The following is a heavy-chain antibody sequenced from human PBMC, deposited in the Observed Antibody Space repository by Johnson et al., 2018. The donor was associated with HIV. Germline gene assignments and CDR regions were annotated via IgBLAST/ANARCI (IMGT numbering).Heavy chain of an antibody. CDR1: GFTFSSYA. J-gene: IGHJ3*02. CDR2: ISSNGGST. CDR3: AKGSGSSWYIGAFDI. Sequence: VQLVESGGGLVQPGGSLRLSCAASGFTFSSYAMHWVRQAPGKGLESVSAISSNGGSTYYANSVKGRFTISRDNSKNTLYLQMNSLRAEDTAVYYCAKGSGSSWYIGAFDIWGQGTMVTVSS. D-gene: IGHD6-13*01. V-gene: IGHV3-64*01.